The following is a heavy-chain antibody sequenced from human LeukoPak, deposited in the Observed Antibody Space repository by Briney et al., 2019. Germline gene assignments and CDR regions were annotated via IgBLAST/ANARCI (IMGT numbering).Heavy chain of an antibody. CDR1: GFTFSSYW. CDR3: AEATSSGWYRPYYYYYMDV. J-gene: IGHJ6*03. Sequence: GGSLRLSCAASGFTFSSYWMNWVRQAPGKGLEWVANIKQDGSEKYYVDSVKGRFTISRDNAKNSLYLQMNSLRAEDTAVYYCAEATSSGWYRPYYYYYMDVWGRGTTVTVSS. V-gene: IGHV3-7*01. CDR2: IKQDGSEK. D-gene: IGHD6-19*01.